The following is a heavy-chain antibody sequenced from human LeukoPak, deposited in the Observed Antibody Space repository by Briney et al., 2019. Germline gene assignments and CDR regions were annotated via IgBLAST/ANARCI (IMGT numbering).Heavy chain of an antibody. V-gene: IGHV3-23*01. CDR3: ARVLRGYDSSAYYYDYFDY. J-gene: IGHJ4*02. D-gene: IGHD3-22*01. CDR1: GFTFSSYA. CDR2: ISGSGGNT. Sequence: GGSLRLSCAASGFTFSSYAMSWVRQAPGKGLEWVSGISGSGGNTYYADSVKGRFTISRDNSKNTLYLQMNSLRAEDTAVYYCARVLRGYDSSAYYYDYFDYWGQGTLVTVSS.